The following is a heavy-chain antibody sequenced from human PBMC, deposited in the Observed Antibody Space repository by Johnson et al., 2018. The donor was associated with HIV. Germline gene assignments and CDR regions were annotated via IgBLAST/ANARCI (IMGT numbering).Heavy chain of an antibody. D-gene: IGHD2-21*02. V-gene: IGHV3-13*01. J-gene: IGHJ3*02. Sequence: VQLVESGGGLVRPGGSLRLSCAASGFTFSSYDMHWVRQATGKGLEWVSAIGTAGDTYYPGSVMGRFTISRDNAKNSLYLQMNSLRAGDTAVYYCARGAWSYCGGDCYGYPPDAFDIWGQGTMVTVSS. CDR3: ARGAWSYCGGDCYGYPPDAFDI. CDR1: GFTFSSYD. CDR2: IGTAGDT.